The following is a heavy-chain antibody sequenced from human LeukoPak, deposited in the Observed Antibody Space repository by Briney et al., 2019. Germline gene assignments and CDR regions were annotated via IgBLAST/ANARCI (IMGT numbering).Heavy chain of an antibody. J-gene: IGHJ4*02. CDR2: IKSKTDGGTT. V-gene: IGHV3-15*01. CDR3: TTLYCSSTSCYSYFDY. D-gene: IGHD2-2*02. Sequence: GGSLRLSCAASGFTFSNAWMSWVRQAQGKGLEWVGRIKSKTDGGTTDYAAPVKGRFTISRDDSKNTLYLQMNSLKAEDTAVYYCTTLYCSSTSCYSYFDYWGQGTLVTVSS. CDR1: GFTFSNAW.